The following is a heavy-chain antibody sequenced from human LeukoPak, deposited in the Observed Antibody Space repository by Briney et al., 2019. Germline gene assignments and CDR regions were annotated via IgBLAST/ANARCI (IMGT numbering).Heavy chain of an antibody. J-gene: IGHJ4*02. CDR2: ISVGSNYI. V-gene: IGHV3-21*01. Sequence: PGGSLRLSCAASGYTFSSYSINWVRQAPGKGLEWVSSISVGSNYIYYADSVRGRFSISRDDARNSLYLQMDSLRGDDTAVYHCAKGWKAVVPAASYGFDYWGQGTLVTVSS. CDR1: GYTFSSYS. D-gene: IGHD2-2*01. CDR3: AKGWKAVVPAASYGFDY.